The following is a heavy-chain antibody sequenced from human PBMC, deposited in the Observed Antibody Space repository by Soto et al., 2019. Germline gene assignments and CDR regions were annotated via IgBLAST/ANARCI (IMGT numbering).Heavy chain of an antibody. V-gene: IGHV1-3*01. CDR3: ARVYYSNFNPYYYYGMDV. Sequence: ASVKVSCKASGYTFTSYAMHWVRQAPGQRLEWMGWINAGNGNTKYSQKFQGRVTITRDTSASTAYMELSSLRSEDTAVYYCARVYYSNFNPYYYYGMDVWGQGTTVTVSS. D-gene: IGHD4-4*01. CDR2: INAGNGNT. CDR1: GYTFTSYA. J-gene: IGHJ6*02.